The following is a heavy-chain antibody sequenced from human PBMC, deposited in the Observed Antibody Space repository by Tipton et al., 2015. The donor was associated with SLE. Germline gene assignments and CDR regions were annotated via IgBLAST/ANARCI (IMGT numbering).Heavy chain of an antibody. CDR3: VRYNMVVVASFDY. Sequence: TLSLTCTVSGGSISDYYWSWIRQPPGKGLEWIGYIYSSGRIDYNPPLKSRVTMSIDTSRTHFSLRLTSVSAADTAIYYCVRYNMVVVASFDYWGQGTPVTVSS. D-gene: IGHD2-21*01. V-gene: IGHV4-59*07. CDR2: IYSSGRI. J-gene: IGHJ4*02. CDR1: GGSISDYY.